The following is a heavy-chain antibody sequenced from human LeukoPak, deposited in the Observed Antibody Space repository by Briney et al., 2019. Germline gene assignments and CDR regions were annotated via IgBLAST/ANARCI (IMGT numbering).Heavy chain of an antibody. CDR3: ARQQYDIVVVPAALAY. CDR2: INPSGGST. D-gene: IGHD2-2*01. J-gene: IGHJ4*02. CDR1: GYTFTSYY. Sequence: ASVKVSCKASGYTFTSYYMHWVRQAPGQGLEWMGIINPSGGSTSYAQKFQGRVTMTRDTYTSTVYMELSSLRSEDTAVYYCARQQYDIVVVPAALAYWGQGTLVTVSS. V-gene: IGHV1-46*03.